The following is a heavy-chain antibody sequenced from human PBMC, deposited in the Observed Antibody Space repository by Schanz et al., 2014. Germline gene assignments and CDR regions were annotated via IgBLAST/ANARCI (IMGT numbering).Heavy chain of an antibody. Sequence: EVQLVESGGDLVQPGGSLRLSCAASGFTFSSYAMSWVRQAPGKGLEWVSAISGGGGTTYYADSVKGRFTISRDNSKNTVYIQMNSLRAEDTAVYYCARGGPAYYFDDWGQGTLVTVSS. J-gene: IGHJ4*02. CDR1: GFTFSSYA. CDR2: ISGGGGTT. CDR3: ARGGPAYYFDD. V-gene: IGHV3-23*04.